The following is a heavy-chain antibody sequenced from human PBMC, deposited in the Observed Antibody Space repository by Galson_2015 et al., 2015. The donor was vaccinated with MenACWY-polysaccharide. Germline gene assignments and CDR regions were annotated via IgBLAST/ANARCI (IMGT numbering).Heavy chain of an antibody. CDR1: GFTFRSYG. CDR3: ARVRYSTGKYQFDY. CDR2: IYYAGSKK. J-gene: IGHJ4*02. V-gene: IGHV3-30*12. D-gene: IGHD2-2*01. Sequence: SLRLSCAASGFTFRSYGMHWVRQAPGKGLEWVTLIYYAGSKKEYADSVKGRFTISRDNSKNTLSLQMDSLRAEDTAVYYCARVRYSTGKYQFDYWGQGTLVTVSS.